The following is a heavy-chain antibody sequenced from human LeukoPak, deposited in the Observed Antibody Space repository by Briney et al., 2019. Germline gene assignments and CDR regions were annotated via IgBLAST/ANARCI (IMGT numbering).Heavy chain of an antibody. CDR2: IYTSGST. Sequence: SETLSLTCTVSGGSISSGSYYWSWIRQPAGKGLEWIVRIYTSGSTNYNPSLKSRVTISVDTSKNQFSLKLTSVTAADTAVYYCAKEVVSYCSSTSCYSDAFDIWGQGTMVTVSS. D-gene: IGHD2-2*02. V-gene: IGHV4-61*02. J-gene: IGHJ3*02. CDR3: AKEVVSYCSSTSCYSDAFDI. CDR1: GGSISSGSYY.